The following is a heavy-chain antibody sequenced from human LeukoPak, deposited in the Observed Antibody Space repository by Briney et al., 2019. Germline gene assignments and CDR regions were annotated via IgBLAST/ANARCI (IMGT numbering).Heavy chain of an antibody. CDR2: IRSKANSYAT. CDR3: TIIVVVPAAADAFDI. D-gene: IGHD2-2*01. CDR1: GFTFSGSA. Sequence: GGSLRLSCAASGFTFSGSAMHWVRQASGKGLEWVGRIRSKANSYATAYAASVKGRFTISRDDSKNTAYLQMNSLKTEDTAVYYCTIIVVVPAAADAFDIWGQGTMVTASS. V-gene: IGHV3-73*01. J-gene: IGHJ3*02.